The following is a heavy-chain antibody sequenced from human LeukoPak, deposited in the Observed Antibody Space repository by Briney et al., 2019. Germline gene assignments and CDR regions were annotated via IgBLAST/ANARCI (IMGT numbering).Heavy chain of an antibody. Sequence: PSETLSLTCTVSGGSISSSGYSWGWIRQPPGKGLEWIGTFYYSGSTYYNPSLKSRVTISVDTSKNQFSLKLSSVTAADTAVYYCAREKRITMIVTFDPWGQGTLVTVSS. CDR1: GGSISSSGYS. J-gene: IGHJ5*02. CDR2: FYYSGST. CDR3: AREKRITMIVTFDP. V-gene: IGHV4-39*07. D-gene: IGHD3-22*01.